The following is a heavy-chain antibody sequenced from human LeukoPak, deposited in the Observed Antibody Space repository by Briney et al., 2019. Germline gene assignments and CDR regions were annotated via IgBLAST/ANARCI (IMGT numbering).Heavy chain of an antibody. V-gene: IGHV1-18*01. CDR2: ISAYNGNT. J-gene: IGHJ3*02. D-gene: IGHD3-3*01. Sequence: GASVKVSCKASGYTFTSYGISWVRQAPGQGLEWMGWISAYNGNTNYAQKLQGRVTMTTDTSTSTAYMELRSLRSDGTAVYYCASTSPTIFGVVSEDAFDIWGQGTMVTVSS. CDR3: ASTSPTIFGVVSEDAFDI. CDR1: GYTFTSYG.